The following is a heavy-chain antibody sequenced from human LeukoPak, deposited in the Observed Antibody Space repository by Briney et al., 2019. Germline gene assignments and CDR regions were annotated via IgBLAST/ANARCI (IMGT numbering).Heavy chain of an antibody. J-gene: IGHJ6*02. V-gene: IGHV1-69*04. CDR1: GGTFISYA. Sequence: SVKVSCKASGGTFISYAISWVRQPPGQGLEWMGRIIPIFGIANYAQKFQGRVTITADKSTSTAYMELSSLRSEDTAVYYCARSLGGYCSSTSCYYYYGMDVWGQGTTVTVSS. CDR2: IIPIFGIA. CDR3: ARSLGGYCSSTSCYYYYGMDV. D-gene: IGHD2-2*01.